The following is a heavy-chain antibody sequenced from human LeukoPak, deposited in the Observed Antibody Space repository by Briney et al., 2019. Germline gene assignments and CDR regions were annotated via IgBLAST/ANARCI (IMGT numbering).Heavy chain of an antibody. D-gene: IGHD4-17*01. CDR3: AKTDYGDGDADY. V-gene: IGHV3-23*01. Sequence: GGSLRLAWAASGFTFSTYAMSWVRQAPGKGLEWVSTISGSGGSTYYADSVKGRFTISRDNSKNTLYLQMNSLRAEDTAVYYCAKTDYGDGDADYWGQGTLVTVSS. J-gene: IGHJ4*02. CDR2: ISGSGGST. CDR1: GFTFSTYA.